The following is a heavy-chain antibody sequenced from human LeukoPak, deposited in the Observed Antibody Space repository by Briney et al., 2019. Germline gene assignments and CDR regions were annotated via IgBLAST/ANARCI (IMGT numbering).Heavy chain of an antibody. CDR1: GYSFPSYW. J-gene: IGHJ6*02. CDR3: VMVGVPGWNCMDV. D-gene: IGHD2-2*01. Sequence: GESLKISCKGSGYSFPSYWIGWVRQMPGKGLEWMGIVYPGDSDTRYSPSFQGQVTISADKSINTAYLQWSSLNASDTAMYYCVMVGVPGWNCMDVRGQGTSVTVSS. CDR2: VYPGDSDT. V-gene: IGHV5-51*01.